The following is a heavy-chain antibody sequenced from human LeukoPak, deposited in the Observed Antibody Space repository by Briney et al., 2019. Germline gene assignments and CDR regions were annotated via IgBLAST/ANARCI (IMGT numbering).Heavy chain of an antibody. D-gene: IGHD6-13*01. Sequence: GSLRLSCAASGFTFSSYGMHWVRQAPGKGLECVALISYDGSNEYYADSVKGRFTISRDKSKNTLYLQMNSLRAEDTAAYYCAKDRSSSWTWTIDYWGQGTLVTVSS. V-gene: IGHV3-30*18. J-gene: IGHJ4*02. CDR3: AKDRSSSWTWTIDY. CDR2: ISYDGSNE. CDR1: GFTFSSYG.